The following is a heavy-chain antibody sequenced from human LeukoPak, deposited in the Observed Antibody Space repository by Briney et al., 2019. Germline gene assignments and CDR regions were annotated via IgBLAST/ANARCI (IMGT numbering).Heavy chain of an antibody. CDR1: GFTVITND. D-gene: IGHD1-14*01. Sequence: GGSLRLSCAASGFTVITNDMTWVRQAPGKGLEWVSVLYSDGNTKYADSVQGRFTISRDNSKNTLYLEMNSLSPYDAAVYYCARGVEPLAANTLAYWGQGTLVTVSS. V-gene: IGHV3-53*01. CDR3: ARGVEPLAANTLAY. CDR2: LYSDGNT. J-gene: IGHJ4*02.